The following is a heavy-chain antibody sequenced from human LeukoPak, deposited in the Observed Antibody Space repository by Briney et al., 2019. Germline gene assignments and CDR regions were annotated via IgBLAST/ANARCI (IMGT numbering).Heavy chain of an antibody. V-gene: IGHV4-59*12. CDR2: IYYSGST. CDR1: GGSISSYY. Sequence: PSETLSLTCTVSGGSISSYYWSWIRQPPGKGLEWIGYIYYSGSTNYNPSLKSRVTISVDTSKNQFSLKLSSVTAADTAVYYCARGDMGFWSGYYSFDYWGQGTLVTVSS. J-gene: IGHJ4*02. CDR3: ARGDMGFWSGYYSFDY. D-gene: IGHD3-3*01.